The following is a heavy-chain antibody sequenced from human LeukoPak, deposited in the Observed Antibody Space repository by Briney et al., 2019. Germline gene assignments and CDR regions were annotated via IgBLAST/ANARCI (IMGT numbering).Heavy chain of an antibody. Sequence: ASVKVSCKASGYTFTGYGISWVRQAPGQGLEWMGWISAYNGNTNYAQKLQGRVTMTTDTSTSTAYMELRSLRSDDTAVYYCARVVGSGWLYYFDYWGQGTLVTVSS. CDR1: GYTFTGYG. D-gene: IGHD6-19*01. V-gene: IGHV1-18*01. J-gene: IGHJ4*02. CDR2: ISAYNGNT. CDR3: ARVVGSGWLYYFDY.